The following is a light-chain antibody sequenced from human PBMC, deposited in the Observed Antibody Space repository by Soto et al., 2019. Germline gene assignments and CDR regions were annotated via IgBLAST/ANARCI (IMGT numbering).Light chain of an antibody. Sequence: EIVLTQSPASLSLSPGERATLSCRASQSISYYLAWYQQKPGQAPRLLIYAASNMATGIPARFSGSGSGTDVTLTIISIEPEDVSVYYCQQRSNWPPLTFGGGTKVEIK. CDR3: QQRSNWPPLT. CDR2: AAS. J-gene: IGKJ4*02. V-gene: IGKV3-11*01. CDR1: QSISYY.